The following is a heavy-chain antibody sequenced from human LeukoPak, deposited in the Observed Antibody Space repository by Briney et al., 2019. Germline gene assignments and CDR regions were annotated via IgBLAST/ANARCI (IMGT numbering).Heavy chain of an antibody. CDR1: GITLSNYG. V-gene: IGHV3-23*01. CDR2: ISDSGGST. D-gene: IGHD3-22*01. Sequence: GGSLRLSCAVSGITLSNYGVSWVRQSPGKGLEWVAGISDSGGSTNYADSVKGRFTISRDNPKNTLYLQMNSLRAEGTAVYFCAKRGVVIRVILVGFHKEAYYFDSWGQGALVTVSS. CDR3: AKRGVVIRVILVGFHKEAYYFDS. J-gene: IGHJ4*02.